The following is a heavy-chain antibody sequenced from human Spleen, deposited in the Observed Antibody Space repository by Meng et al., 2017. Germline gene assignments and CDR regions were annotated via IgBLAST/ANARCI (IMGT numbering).Heavy chain of an antibody. D-gene: IGHD3-10*01. J-gene: IGHJ4*02. Sequence: GGSLRLSCADSGFTFSSYAMSWVRQAPGKGLEWVSAISGSGGSTYYADSVKGRFTNTRDNSKNTPYLQMNSLRTEDTAVYYCATPIMVRGVIRDYWGQGTLVTVSS. CDR3: ATPIMVRGVIRDY. V-gene: IGHV3-23*01. CDR2: ISGSGGST. CDR1: GFTFSSYA.